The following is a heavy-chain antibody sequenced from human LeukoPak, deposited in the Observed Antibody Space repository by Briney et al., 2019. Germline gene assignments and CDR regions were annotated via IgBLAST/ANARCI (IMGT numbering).Heavy chain of an antibody. D-gene: IGHD3-22*01. CDR3: VKDLSYESSGSFFDF. V-gene: IGHV3-43*01. CDR1: GFIFEDYT. Sequence: GGSLRLSCAASGFIFEDYTMHWVRQAPGKTLEWVSLISWDGTTYYADSVKGRFTISRDNSKDSLSLQMGTLRSEDTAFYYCVKDLSYESSGSFFDFWGQGTLVTVS. J-gene: IGHJ4*02. CDR2: ISWDGTT.